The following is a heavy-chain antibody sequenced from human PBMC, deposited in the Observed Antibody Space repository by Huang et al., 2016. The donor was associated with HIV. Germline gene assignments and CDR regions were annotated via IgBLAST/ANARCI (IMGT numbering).Heavy chain of an antibody. CDR1: GFTFRDHH. V-gene: IGHV3-30*14. Sequence: QVQLVESGGGVVQPGRSLRLSCAVSGFTFRDHHMHWVRQAAGKGLELVAVISFDGRNKFYADFVRGRFTISRDNSKNILYLQLNSLTPADTSIYYCARDTTTVAGLDFWGQGALVTVSS. CDR3: ARDTTTVAGLDF. CDR2: ISFDGRNK. D-gene: IGHD6-19*01. J-gene: IGHJ4*02.